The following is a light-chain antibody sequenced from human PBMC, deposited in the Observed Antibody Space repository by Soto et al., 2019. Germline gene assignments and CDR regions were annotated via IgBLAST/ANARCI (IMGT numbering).Light chain of an antibody. CDR3: LQHNTYPLS. J-gene: IGKJ4*01. CDR2: GAS. V-gene: IGKV3-15*01. CDR1: QSVSSY. Sequence: EIVLTQSPATLSLSPVERATLSCRASQSVSSYLAWYQQKPGQAPRLLIYGASTRATGIPARFSGSGSGTEFTLTISSLQSEDFAVYYCLQHNTYPLSFGGGTKVDIK.